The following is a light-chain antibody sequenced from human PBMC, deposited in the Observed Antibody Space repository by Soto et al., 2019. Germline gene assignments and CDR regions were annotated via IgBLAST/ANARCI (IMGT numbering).Light chain of an antibody. CDR1: QSVFHTSNKQNY. CDR3: QQFFSTPLT. J-gene: IGKJ4*01. V-gene: IGKV4-1*01. CDR2: WAS. Sequence: DIVMTQSPDSLAVSLGERATINCKSNQSVFHTSNKQNYLAWYQQKPGQPPKLLLSWASARESGVPDRFSGSGSGADFTLTISSLQAEDVAVYYCQQFFSTPLTFGGGTKVEIK.